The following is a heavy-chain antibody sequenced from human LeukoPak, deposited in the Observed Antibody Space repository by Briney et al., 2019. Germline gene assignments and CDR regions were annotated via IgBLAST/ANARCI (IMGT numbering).Heavy chain of an antibody. J-gene: IGHJ6*02. Sequence: ETLSLTCTVSGGSISSYYWSWIRQPPGKGLEWVANIKQDGSEKYYVDSVKGRFTISRDNAKNSLYLQMNSLRAEDTAVYYCAREYCSSTSCYPFYYYYGMDVWGQGTTVTVSS. CDR3: AREYCSSTSCYPFYYYYGMDV. CDR2: IKQDGSEK. CDR1: GGSISSYY. V-gene: IGHV3-7*01. D-gene: IGHD2-2*01.